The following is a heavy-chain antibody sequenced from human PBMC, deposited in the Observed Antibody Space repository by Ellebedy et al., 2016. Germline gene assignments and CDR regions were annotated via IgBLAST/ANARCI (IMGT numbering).Heavy chain of an antibody. CDR1: GGSISSSSYY. CDR2: IYYSGST. CDR3: ARGLPRYCSSTSCYHNWFNP. D-gene: IGHD2-2*01. J-gene: IGHJ5*02. V-gene: IGHV4-39*07. Sequence: SETLSLTXTVSGGSISSSSYYWGWIRQPPGKGLEWIGSIYYSGSTYYNPSLKSRVTISVDTSKNQFSLKLSSVTAADTAVYYCARGLPRYCSSTSCYHNWFNPWGQGTLVTVSS.